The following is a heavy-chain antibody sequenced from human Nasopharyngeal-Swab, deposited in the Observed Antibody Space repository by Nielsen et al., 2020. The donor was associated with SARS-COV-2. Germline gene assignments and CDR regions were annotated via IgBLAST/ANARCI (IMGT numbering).Heavy chain of an antibody. J-gene: IGHJ5*02. D-gene: IGHD6-13*01. CDR3: ARPLSRDSTWTTEANWFDP. Sequence: GESLKISCAASGFTFSSYSMIWLRQAPGKGLEWVSTITGNGDTTYYADSVKVRFTISRDNSENTVYLQMNSLRAEDTALYHCARPLSRDSTWTTEANWFDPWGQGTLVTVSS. V-gene: IGHV3-23*01. CDR1: GFTFSSYS. CDR2: ITGNGDTT.